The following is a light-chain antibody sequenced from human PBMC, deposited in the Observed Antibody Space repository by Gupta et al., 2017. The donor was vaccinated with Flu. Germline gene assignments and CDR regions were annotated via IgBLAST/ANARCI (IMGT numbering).Light chain of an antibody. CDR1: QSVSNF. Sequence: GDSATLSSRASQSVSNFLAWYQQKPGQAPRLLFYDASFRASGVPGRFSARGSGTDFTLTISSLEPEDFAVYYCQQRSAWPLTFGGGTKLDLK. V-gene: IGKV3-11*01. CDR3: QQRSAWPLT. J-gene: IGKJ4*01. CDR2: DAS.